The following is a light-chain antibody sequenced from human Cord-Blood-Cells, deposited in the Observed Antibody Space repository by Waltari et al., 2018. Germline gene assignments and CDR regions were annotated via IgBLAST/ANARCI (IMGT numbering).Light chain of an antibody. CDR3: QQSYSTPFT. V-gene: IGKV1-39*01. CDR2: AAS. J-gene: IGKJ3*01. CDR1: QSISSY. Sequence: DIQMTQSPSSLSASVGDSVTITCRASQSISSYLNWYQQKPGKAPKLLIYAASSLQSGVPSRFSGSGSGTDFTLTISSLQPEDFATYYCQQSYSTPFTFGPGPKWISN.